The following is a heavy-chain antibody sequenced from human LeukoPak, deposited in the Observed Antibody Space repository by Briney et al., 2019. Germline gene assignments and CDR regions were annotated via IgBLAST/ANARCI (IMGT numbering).Heavy chain of an antibody. Sequence: AETLSLTCTVSGGSISSSSYWGWIRQPPGKGLEWIGSIYSSGSTYYTPSIKSRVTISVDTSKNQFSLKLSSVTAADTAGYYCARSHYYYYYMDVWGKGTTVTISS. J-gene: IGHJ6*03. CDR3: ARSHYYYYYMDV. CDR2: IYSSGST. V-gene: IGHV4-39*01. CDR1: GGSISSSSY.